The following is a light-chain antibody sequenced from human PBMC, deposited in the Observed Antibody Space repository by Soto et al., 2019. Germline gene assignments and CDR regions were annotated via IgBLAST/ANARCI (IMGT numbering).Light chain of an antibody. Sequence: DIQMTQSPSSLSASVGDRVTIICRASQSISSYLNWYQQKPGKAPKLLIYAASSLQSGVPSRFSGSGSGTDFTLTISSLQPEDFATYSCQQTYITPWTFGQGTKVEIK. J-gene: IGKJ1*01. CDR3: QQTYITPWT. CDR1: QSISSY. V-gene: IGKV1-39*01. CDR2: AAS.